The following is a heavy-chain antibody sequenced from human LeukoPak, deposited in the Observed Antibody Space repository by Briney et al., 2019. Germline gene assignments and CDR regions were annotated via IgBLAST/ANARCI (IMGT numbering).Heavy chain of an antibody. CDR3: ARDGSAYNLDY. CDR1: GFTFSSEW. D-gene: IGHD3-16*01. J-gene: IGHJ4*02. CDR2: INSDGGST. V-gene: IGHV3-74*01. Sequence: GGSLRLSCAASGFTFSSEWMHWVRQAPGRGLVWISHINSDGGSTHYGDSVKGRFTVSRDNAKNTLYLQMNSLRAEDTAVYFCARDGSAYNLDYWGQGVLVTVSS.